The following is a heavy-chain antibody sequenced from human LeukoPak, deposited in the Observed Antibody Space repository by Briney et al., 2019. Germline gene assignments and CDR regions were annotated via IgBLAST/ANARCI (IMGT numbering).Heavy chain of an antibody. CDR2: IYYSGST. J-gene: IGHJ4*02. V-gene: IGHV4-59*01. D-gene: IGHD4-17*01. Sequence: SSETLSLTCTVSGGSISSYYWSWIRQPPGKGLEWIGYIYYSGSTNYNPSLKSRVTISVDTSKNQFSLKLSSVTAADTAVYYCATGDYRGGDYWGQGTLVTVSS. CDR1: GGSISSYY. CDR3: ATGDYRGGDY.